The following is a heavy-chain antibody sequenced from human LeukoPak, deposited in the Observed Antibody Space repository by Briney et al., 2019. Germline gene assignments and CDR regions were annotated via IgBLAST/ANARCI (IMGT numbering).Heavy chain of an antibody. V-gene: IGHV3-48*04. Sequence: QPGGSLRLSCAASGFTFSSYSMNWVRQAPGKGLEWVSFIRSSSSTIYYADSVKGRFTISRDNAKNSLYLQMNSLRAEDTAVYYCARDRGGSYSAIDYWGQGTLVTVSS. D-gene: IGHD1-26*01. CDR1: GFTFSSYS. J-gene: IGHJ4*02. CDR2: IRSSSSTI. CDR3: ARDRGGSYSAIDY.